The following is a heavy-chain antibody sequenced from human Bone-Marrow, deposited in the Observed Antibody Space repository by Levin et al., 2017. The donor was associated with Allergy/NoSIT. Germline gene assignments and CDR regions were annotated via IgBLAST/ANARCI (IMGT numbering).Heavy chain of an antibody. CDR1: GGSFSGYY. Sequence: SETLSLTCAVYGGSFSGYYWSWIRQPPGKGLEWIGEINHSGSTNYNPSLKSRVTISVDTSKNQFSLKLSSVTAADKAVYYCARDRGLAPRGVDYWGQGTLVTVSS. CDR2: INHSGST. D-gene: IGHD2-15*01. CDR3: ARDRGLAPRGVDY. V-gene: IGHV4-34*01. J-gene: IGHJ4*02.